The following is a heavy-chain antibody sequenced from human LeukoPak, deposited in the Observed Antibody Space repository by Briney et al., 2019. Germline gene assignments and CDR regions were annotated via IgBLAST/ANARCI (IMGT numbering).Heavy chain of an antibody. Sequence: SETLSLTCAVWGDCTSNFNWWSLVRQLPGKRLEWIGEVFHNGDTNYNPSLKSRATISIDKSKNPVSLQLTSVTAADTAVYYCATCDAYCLDYWGQGTLVTVSS. J-gene: IGHJ4*02. CDR2: VFHNGDT. D-gene: IGHD1-26*01. CDR1: GDCTSNFNW. V-gene: IGHV4-4*02. CDR3: ATCDAYCLDY.